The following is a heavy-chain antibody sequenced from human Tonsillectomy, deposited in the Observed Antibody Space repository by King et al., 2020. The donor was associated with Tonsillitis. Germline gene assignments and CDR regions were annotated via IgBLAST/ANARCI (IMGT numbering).Heavy chain of an antibody. J-gene: IGHJ6*03. CDR2: IVGGSGNT. CDR1: GFTFTSSA. CDR3: AASTVTTYYYYYYMDV. V-gene: IGHV1-58*01. D-gene: IGHD4-17*01. Sequence: QLVQSGPEVKKPGTSVKVSCKAAGFTFTSSAVQWVRQARGQRLEWVGWIVGGSGNTNYAQKFQERVTITTDMSTSTAYMELSSLRSEDTAVYYCAASTVTTYYYYYYMDVWGKGTTVTVSS.